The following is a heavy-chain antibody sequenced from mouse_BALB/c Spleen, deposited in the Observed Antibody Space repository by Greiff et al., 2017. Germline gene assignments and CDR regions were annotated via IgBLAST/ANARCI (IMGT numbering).Heavy chain of an antibody. CDR2: INSNGGST. Sequence: EVKVVESGGGLVKLGGSLKLSCAASGFTFSSYYMSWVRQTPEKRLELVAAINSNGGSTYYPDTVKGRFTISRDNAKNTLYLQMSSLKSEDTALYYCARHRGAYYAMDYWGQGTSVTVSS. CDR3: ARHRGAYYAMDY. J-gene: IGHJ4*01. V-gene: IGHV5-6-2*01. CDR1: GFTFSSYY.